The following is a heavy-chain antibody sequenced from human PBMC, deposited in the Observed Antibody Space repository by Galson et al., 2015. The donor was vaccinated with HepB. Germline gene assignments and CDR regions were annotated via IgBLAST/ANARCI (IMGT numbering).Heavy chain of an antibody. D-gene: IGHD4-17*01. CDR3: ARVNDYGDYVDY. CDR1: GFTFSSYS. V-gene: IGHV3-21*01. J-gene: IGHJ4*02. Sequence: SLRLSCAASGFTFSSYSMNWVRQAPGKGLEWVSSISSSSSYIYYADSVKGRFTISRDNAKNSLYLQMNSLRAEDTAVYYCARVNDYGDYVDYWGQGTLVTVSS. CDR2: ISSSSSYI.